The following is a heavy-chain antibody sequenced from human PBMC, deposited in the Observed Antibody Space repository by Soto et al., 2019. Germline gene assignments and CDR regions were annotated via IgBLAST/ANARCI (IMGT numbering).Heavy chain of an antibody. Sequence: PGGSLRLSCAASGFTFSGSAMHWVRQASGKGLEWVGRIRSKANSYATAYAASVKGRFTISRDDSKNTAYLQMNSLKTEDTAVYYCTRLTFRTGSNTNWFDPWGQGTLVTVS. CDR1: GFTFSGSA. CDR3: TRLTFRTGSNTNWFDP. CDR2: IRSKANSYAT. V-gene: IGHV3-73*01. D-gene: IGHD3-16*01. J-gene: IGHJ5*02.